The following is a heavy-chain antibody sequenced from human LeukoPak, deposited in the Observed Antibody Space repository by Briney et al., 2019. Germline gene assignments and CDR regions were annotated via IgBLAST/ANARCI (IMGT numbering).Heavy chain of an antibody. Sequence: GGSLRLSCAASGFTFSTSGMSWVRQAPGKGLEWVSSISSSSSYIYYADSVKGRFTISRDNAKNSLYLQMNSLRAEDTAVYYCARDDAVVLPAIIFVAYFDSWGQGTLVTVSS. CDR2: ISSSSSYI. CDR3: ARDDAVVLPAIIFVAYFDS. D-gene: IGHD2-2*01. V-gene: IGHV3-21*01. CDR1: GFTFSTSG. J-gene: IGHJ4*02.